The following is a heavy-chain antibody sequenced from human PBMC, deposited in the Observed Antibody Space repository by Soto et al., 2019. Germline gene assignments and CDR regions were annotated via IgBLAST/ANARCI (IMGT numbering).Heavy chain of an antibody. V-gene: IGHV4-61*08. J-gene: IGHJ4*02. D-gene: IGHD6-19*01. Sequence: SETLSLTCTVSDDSFRGAEYYWSWIRQPLGKGPEWIGYTYYNGDTKYNPALRSRVTMSEDTSKNQFSLRLSSVTAADTAVYFCARGPAYIDGWRTFDLWGRGXLVTVYS. CDR1: DDSFRGAEYY. CDR2: TYYNGDT. CDR3: ARGPAYIDGWRTFDL.